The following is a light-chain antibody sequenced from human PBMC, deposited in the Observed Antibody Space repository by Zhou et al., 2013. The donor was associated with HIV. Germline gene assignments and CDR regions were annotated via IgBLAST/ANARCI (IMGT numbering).Light chain of an antibody. V-gene: IGLV1-40*01. CDR3: QSYDSSLSGYV. CDR1: SSNIGAGYD. Sequence: QSVLTQPPSVSGAPGQRVTISCTGSSSNIGAGYDVHWYQQLPGTAPKLLISGNSNRPSGVPDRFSGSKSGTSASLAITGLQAEDEADYYCQSYDSSLSGYVFGTGAEGHCP. CDR2: GNS. J-gene: IGLJ1*01.